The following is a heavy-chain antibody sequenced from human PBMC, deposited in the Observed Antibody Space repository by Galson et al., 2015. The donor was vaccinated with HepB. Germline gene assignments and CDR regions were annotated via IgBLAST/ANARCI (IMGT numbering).Heavy chain of an antibody. V-gene: IGHV1-18*01. CDR2: ISAYNGNT. D-gene: IGHD3-9*01. CDR1: GYTFTSYG. CDR3: ARDKSKHYDILHAFDI. Sequence: SVKVSCKASGYTFTSYGISWVRQAPGQGLEWMGWISAYNGNTNYAQKLQGRVTMTTDTSTSTAYMELRSLRSDDTAVYYCARDKSKHYDILHAFDIWGQGTMVTVSS. J-gene: IGHJ3*02.